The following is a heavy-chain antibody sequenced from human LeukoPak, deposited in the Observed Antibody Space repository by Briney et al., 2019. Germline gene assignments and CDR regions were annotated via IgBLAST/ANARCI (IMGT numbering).Heavy chain of an antibody. CDR2: INHSGST. CDR1: GGSFSGYY. Sequence: SETLSLTCAVYGGSFSGYYWSWIRRPPGKGLEWIGEINHSGSTNYNPSLKSRVTISVDTSKNQFSLKLSSVTAADTAVYYCARYDYYYYYGMDVWGKGTTVTVSS. CDR3: ARYDYYYYYGMDV. D-gene: IGHD5-12*01. J-gene: IGHJ6*04. V-gene: IGHV4-34*01.